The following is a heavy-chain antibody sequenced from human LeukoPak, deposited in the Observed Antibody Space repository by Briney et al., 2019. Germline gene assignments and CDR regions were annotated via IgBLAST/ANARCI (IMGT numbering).Heavy chain of an antibody. V-gene: IGHV4-61*02. D-gene: IGHD6-13*01. CDR3: ARETNYSSRPSDI. Sequence: SETLSLTCTVSGGSISSGSYYWSWIRQPAGKGLEWIGRIYTSGSTNYNPSLKSRVTISVDTSKNQFSLKLSSVTAADTAVYYCARETNYSSRPSDIWGQGTMVTVSS. CDR1: GGSISSGSYY. J-gene: IGHJ3*02. CDR2: IYTSGST.